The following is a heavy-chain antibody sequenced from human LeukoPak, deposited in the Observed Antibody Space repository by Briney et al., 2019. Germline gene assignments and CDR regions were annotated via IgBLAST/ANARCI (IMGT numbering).Heavy chain of an antibody. D-gene: IGHD3-9*01. CDR1: GFTFSSYG. CDR3: AKVLTGYSSRFDP. CDR2: IRYDGSNK. V-gene: IGHV3-30*02. J-gene: IGHJ5*02. Sequence: GGSLRLSCAASGFTFSSYGMHWVRQAPGKGLEWVAFIRYDGSNKYYADSVKGRFTISRDNSKNTLYLQMNSLRAEDTAVYYCAKVLTGYSSRFDPWGQGTLVTVSS.